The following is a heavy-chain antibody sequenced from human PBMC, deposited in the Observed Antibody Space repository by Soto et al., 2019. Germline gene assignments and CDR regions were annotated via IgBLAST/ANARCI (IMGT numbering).Heavy chain of an antibody. V-gene: IGHV3-13*01. CDR3: ARGSYYGSPQSDY. CDR1: GFTFSSYD. D-gene: IGHD3-10*01. Sequence: PGGSLCLSCAASGFTFSSYDMHCVRQATGKGLEWVSAIGTAGDTYYPGSVKGRFTISRENAKNSSYLQMNSLRAGDTAVYSCARGSYYGSPQSDYWGQGPLVTVSS. CDR2: IGTAGDT. J-gene: IGHJ4*02.